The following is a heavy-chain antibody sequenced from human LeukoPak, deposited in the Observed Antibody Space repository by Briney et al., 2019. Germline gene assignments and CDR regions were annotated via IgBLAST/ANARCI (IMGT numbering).Heavy chain of an antibody. D-gene: IGHD5-12*01. J-gene: IGHJ3*02. Sequence: ASVKVSCKASGYTFTGYYMHWVRQAPGQGLEWMGWINPNSGGTNYAQKFQGRVTMTRDTSISTAYMELSRLRSDDTAVYYCARADSSYDDAFDIWGQGTMVTVSS. V-gene: IGHV1-2*02. CDR1: GYTFTGYY. CDR3: ARADSSYDDAFDI. CDR2: INPNSGGT.